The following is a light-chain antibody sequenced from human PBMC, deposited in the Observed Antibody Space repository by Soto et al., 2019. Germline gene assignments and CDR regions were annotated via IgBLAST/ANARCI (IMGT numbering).Light chain of an antibody. CDR1: SSDVGGYNY. CDR3: SSYTSTYTVV. J-gene: IGLJ2*01. Sequence: QSALTQPASVSGSPGQSITISCTGTSSDVGGYNYVSWYQQHLGKAPKLMIYDVSNRPSGVSNRFSGSKSGNTASLTISGLQAEDEADFYCSSYTSTYTVVFGGGTKVTVL. CDR2: DVS. V-gene: IGLV2-14*01.